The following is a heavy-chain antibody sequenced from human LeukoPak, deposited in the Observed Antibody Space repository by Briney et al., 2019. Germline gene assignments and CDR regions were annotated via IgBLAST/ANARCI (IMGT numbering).Heavy chain of an antibody. V-gene: IGHV1-69*06. D-gene: IGHD3-16*02. J-gene: IGHJ4*02. CDR2: IIPIFGTA. CDR1: GGTFSSYA. CDR3: ASVGGVIVTFDY. Sequence: ASVKVSCKASGGTFSSYAISWVRQAPGQGLEWMGGIIPIFGTANYAQKFQGRVTITADKSTSTAYVELSSLRSEDTAVYYCASVGGVIVTFDYWGQGTLVTVSS.